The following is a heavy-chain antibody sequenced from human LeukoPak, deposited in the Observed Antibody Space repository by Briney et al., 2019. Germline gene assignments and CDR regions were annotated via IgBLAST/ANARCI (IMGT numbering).Heavy chain of an antibody. CDR1: GYTLTELS. CDR2: FDPEDGET. J-gene: IGHJ4*02. Sequence: ASVKVSCKVSGYTLTELSMHWVRQAPGKGLEWMGGFDPEDGETIYAQKFQGRVTMTEDTSTDTAYMELSSLRSEDTAVYYCATGRTAVDTAMVPFDYWGQGTLATVSS. CDR3: ATGRTAVDTAMVPFDY. V-gene: IGHV1-24*01. D-gene: IGHD5-18*01.